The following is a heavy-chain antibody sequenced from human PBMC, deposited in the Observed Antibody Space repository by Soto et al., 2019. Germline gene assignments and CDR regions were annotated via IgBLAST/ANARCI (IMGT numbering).Heavy chain of an antibody. V-gene: IGHV4-39*01. D-gene: IGHD2-15*01. CDR1: GGSISSSSYY. CDR3: AKVSGGRGGSFDP. J-gene: IGHJ5*02. CDR2: IYYSGST. Sequence: QLQLQESGPGLVKPSETLSLTCTVSGGSISSSSYYWGWIRQPPGKGLEWLGSIYYSGSTYYNPSLKSRVTRSVDSCKIQCSLKLSSVTAADTVVYYCAKVSGGRGGSFDPWGQGTLVAVS.